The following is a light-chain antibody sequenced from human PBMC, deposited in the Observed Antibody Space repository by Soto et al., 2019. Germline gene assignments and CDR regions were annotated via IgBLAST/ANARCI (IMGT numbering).Light chain of an antibody. Sequence: QSALTQPASVSGSPGQSITISCTGTSSDVGGYNYVSWYQQHPGKAPKVMIYEVSNRPSGGSIRFSGSKSGNTASLTISGRQAEDEADYYCCSYTSSSTVVFGGGTKVTVL. J-gene: IGLJ2*01. CDR3: CSYTSSSTVV. V-gene: IGLV2-14*01. CDR2: EVS. CDR1: SSDVGGYNY.